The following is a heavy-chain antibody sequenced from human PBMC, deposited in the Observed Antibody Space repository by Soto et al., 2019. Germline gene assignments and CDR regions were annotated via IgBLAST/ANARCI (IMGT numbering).Heavy chain of an antibody. CDR1: GFTFSSYG. CDR3: AKTSHYDILTGANYYYYYGMDV. V-gene: IGHV3-30*18. D-gene: IGHD3-9*01. J-gene: IGHJ6*02. CDR2: ISYDGSNK. Sequence: QMQLVESGGGVVQPGRSLRLSCAASGFTFSSYGMHWVRQAPGKGLEWVAVISYDGSNKYYADSVKGRFTISRDNSKNTLYLQMNSLRAEDTAVYYCAKTSHYDILTGANYYYYYGMDVWGQGTTVTVSS.